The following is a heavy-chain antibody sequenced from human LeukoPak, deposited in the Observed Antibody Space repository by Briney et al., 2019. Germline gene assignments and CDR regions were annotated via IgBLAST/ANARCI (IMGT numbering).Heavy chain of an antibody. V-gene: IGHV1-46*01. Sequence: GASVTVSCKASGYTFTSYYVHWVRQAPGQGLEWMGIINPSGGSTSYAQKFQGRVTMTRDTSTSTVYMELSSLRSEDTAVYYCASHARDNDYWGQGTLVTVSS. CDR1: GYTFTSYY. D-gene: IGHD1-1*01. J-gene: IGHJ4*02. CDR2: INPSGGST. CDR3: ASHARDNDY.